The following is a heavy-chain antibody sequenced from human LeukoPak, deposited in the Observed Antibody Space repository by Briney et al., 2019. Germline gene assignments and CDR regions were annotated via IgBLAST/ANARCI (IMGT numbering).Heavy chain of an antibody. V-gene: IGHV1-8*03. D-gene: IGHD1-1*01. Sequence: ASVKVSCKASGYTFTSYDINWVRQATGQGVEWMGWMNPNSGNTGYAQKFQGRVTITRNTSTTTAYMELSNLRSEDTAVYYCARDIAGTTLGGWFDPWGQGTLVTVSS. CDR2: MNPNSGNT. CDR1: GYTFTSYD. J-gene: IGHJ5*02. CDR3: ARDIAGTTLGGWFDP.